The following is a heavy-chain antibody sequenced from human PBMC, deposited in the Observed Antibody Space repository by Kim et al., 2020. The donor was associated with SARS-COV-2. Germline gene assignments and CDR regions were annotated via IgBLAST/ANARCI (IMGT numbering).Heavy chain of an antibody. Sequence: SETLSLTCTVSGGSISSGGYYWSWIRQHPGKGLEWIGYIYYSGSTYYNPSLKSRVTISVDTSKNQFSLKLSSVTAADTAVYYCARVTITMVRVIYAFDIWGQGTMVTVSS. V-gene: IGHV4-31*03. CDR3: ARVTITMVRVIYAFDI. J-gene: IGHJ3*02. CDR2: IYYSGST. D-gene: IGHD3-10*01. CDR1: GGSISSGGYY.